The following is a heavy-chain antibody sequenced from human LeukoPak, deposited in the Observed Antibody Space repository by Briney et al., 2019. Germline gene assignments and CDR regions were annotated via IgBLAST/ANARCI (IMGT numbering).Heavy chain of an antibody. V-gene: IGHV4-61*02. CDR3: ARDRQPSWFGGEEGNWFDP. J-gene: IGHJ5*02. CDR1: GGSITSGDYY. CDR2: IYTSGST. D-gene: IGHD3-10*01. Sequence: SETLSLTCTASGGSITSGDYYWSWIRQPAGKGLEWIGRIYTSGSTNYNPSLKSRVTISVDTSKNQFSLKLSSVTAADTAVYYCARDRQPSWFGGEEGNWFDPWGQGTLVTVSS.